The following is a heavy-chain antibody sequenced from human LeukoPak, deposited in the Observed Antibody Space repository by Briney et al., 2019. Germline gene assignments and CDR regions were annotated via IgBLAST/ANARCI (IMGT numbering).Heavy chain of an antibody. V-gene: IGHV5-51*01. CDR3: ATRQGRLNWFGP. Sequence: GESLKISRKGSGYSFTSYWIGWVRQMPGKGLEWMGIIYPGDSDTRYSPTFQRPVTISADKSISTAYLQWSSLKASDTAMYYWATRQGRLNWFGPWGQGTLVTVYS. D-gene: IGHD4-11*01. CDR1: GYSFTSYW. J-gene: IGHJ5*02. CDR2: IYPGDSDT.